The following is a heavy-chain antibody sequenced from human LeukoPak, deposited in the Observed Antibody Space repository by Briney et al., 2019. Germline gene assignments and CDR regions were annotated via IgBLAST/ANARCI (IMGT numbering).Heavy chain of an antibody. CDR1: AFTFSAYG. CDR3: ATDDDAGDYRLDY. Sequence: PGGSLRLSCAASAFTFSAYGIHWVRQAPGKGLEWVAVISYDGNKKYYADSVKGRFTISKDNSKNALYLQMNTLRADDTALYYCATDDDAGDYRLDYWGQGTLVTVSS. V-gene: IGHV3-30*19. D-gene: IGHD4-17*01. CDR2: ISYDGNKK. J-gene: IGHJ4*02.